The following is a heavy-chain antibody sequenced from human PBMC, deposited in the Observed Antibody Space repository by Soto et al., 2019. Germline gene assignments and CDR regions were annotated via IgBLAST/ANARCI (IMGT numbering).Heavy chain of an antibody. J-gene: IGHJ4*02. Sequence: KPSETLSLTCTVSGGSISSYYWSWIRQPPGKGLEWIGYIYYSGSTNYNPSLKSRVTISVDTSKNQFSLKLSSVTAADTAVYYCASSGWYGPGVYYFDYWGQGTLVTVSS. V-gene: IGHV4-59*01. CDR2: IYYSGST. D-gene: IGHD6-19*01. CDR1: GGSISSYY. CDR3: ASSGWYGPGVYYFDY.